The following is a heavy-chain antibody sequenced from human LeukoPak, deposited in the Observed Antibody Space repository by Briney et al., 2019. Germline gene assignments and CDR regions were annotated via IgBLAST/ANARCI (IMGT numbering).Heavy chain of an antibody. CDR2: VSYSGST. J-gene: IGHJ4*02. Sequence: SETLSLTCTVSGGSMSSGSYYWSWIRQHPGEGLEWIGYVSYSGSTYYKSSLKTRITISADTSKNQFSLRVNSVTAADTAVYYCARGDYGDYAIDYWGQGTLVTVSS. V-gene: IGHV4-31*03. CDR3: ARGDYGDYAIDY. CDR1: GGSMSSGSYY. D-gene: IGHD4-17*01.